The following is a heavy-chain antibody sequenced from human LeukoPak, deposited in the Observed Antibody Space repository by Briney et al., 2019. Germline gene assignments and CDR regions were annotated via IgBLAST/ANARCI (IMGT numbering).Heavy chain of an antibody. Sequence: ASVKVSCKTSGYSFTGYYMHWVRRARGQGLEWMGWVNPKNGGTNYPQKFQGRVTMTTDTSVGTAYMELSSLASDDTAVYYCARRGAYFDYWGQGTLVTVSS. V-gene: IGHV1-2*02. CDR3: ARRGAYFDY. J-gene: IGHJ4*02. CDR1: GYSFTGYY. CDR2: VNPKNGGT.